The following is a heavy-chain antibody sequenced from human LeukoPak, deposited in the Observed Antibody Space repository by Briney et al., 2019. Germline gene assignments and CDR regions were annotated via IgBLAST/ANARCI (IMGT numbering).Heavy chain of an antibody. V-gene: IGHV4-39*02. D-gene: IGHD6-13*01. CDR3: GRDFAAAGTGDDY. Sequence: SETLSLTCTVSGGSISSSSYYWGWIRQPPGKGLEWIGSIYYSGSTYYNPSLKSRVTISVDTSKNQFSLKLSSVTAADTAVYYCGRDFAAAGTGDDYWGQETLVTVSS. CDR2: IYYSGST. J-gene: IGHJ4*02. CDR1: GGSISSSSYY.